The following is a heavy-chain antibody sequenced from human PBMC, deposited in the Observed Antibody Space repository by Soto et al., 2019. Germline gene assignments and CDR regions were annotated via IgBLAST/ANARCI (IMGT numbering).Heavy chain of an antibody. D-gene: IGHD3-22*01. CDR3: ARDYYYDSSGYPNYFDC. V-gene: IGHV6-1*01. CDR2: TYYRSKWYN. CDR1: GDSVSSNSAA. Sequence: PSQTLSLTCAISGDSVSSNSAAWNWIRQSPSRGLEWLGRTYYRSKWYNDYAVSVKSRITTNPDTSKNQFSLQLNSVTPEDTAVYYCARDYYYDSSGYPNYFDCWGQGTLVTVSS. J-gene: IGHJ4*02.